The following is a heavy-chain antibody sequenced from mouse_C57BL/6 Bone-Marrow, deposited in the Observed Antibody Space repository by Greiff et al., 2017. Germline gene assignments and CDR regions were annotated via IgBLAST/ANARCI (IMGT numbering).Heavy chain of an antibody. CDR2: IYPRSGNT. D-gene: IGHD1-1*01. Sequence: QVQLQQSGAELARPGASVKLSCKASGYTFTSYGISWVKQRTGQGLEWIGEIYPRSGNTYYNEKFKGKATLTADQSSSTAYMELRSLTSEDSAVYFCARSSYGSSYGGYWGQGTTLTVSS. V-gene: IGHV1-81*01. J-gene: IGHJ2*01. CDR1: GYTFTSYG. CDR3: ARSSYGSSYGGY.